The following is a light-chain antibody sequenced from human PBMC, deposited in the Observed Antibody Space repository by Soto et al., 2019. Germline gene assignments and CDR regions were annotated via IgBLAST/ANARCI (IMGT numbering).Light chain of an antibody. CDR2: GTS. CDR1: QAIRTE. CDR3: LQDYSYPRT. Sequence: AIQMTQSPSSLSASVGDRVIITCRASQAIRTELGWYQQRPAKAPKLLIYGTSNLQSGVPSRFSGSGSGTDFTLTINCLQPEDFATYYCLQDYSYPRTFGQGTKVDVK. V-gene: IGKV1-6*01. J-gene: IGKJ1*01.